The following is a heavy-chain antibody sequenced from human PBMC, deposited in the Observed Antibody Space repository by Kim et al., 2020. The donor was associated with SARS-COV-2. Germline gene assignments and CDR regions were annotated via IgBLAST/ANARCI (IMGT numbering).Heavy chain of an antibody. CDR2: ISSSSSTI. CDR3: ARDPDFYYGSGSYDY. J-gene: IGHJ4*02. D-gene: IGHD3-10*01. CDR1: GFTFSSYS. V-gene: IGHV3-48*02. Sequence: GGSLRLSCAASGFTFSSYSMNWVRQAPGKGLEWVSYISSSSSTIYYADSVKGRFTISRDNAKNSLYLQMNSLRDEDTAVYYCARDPDFYYGSGSYDYWGQGTLVTVSS.